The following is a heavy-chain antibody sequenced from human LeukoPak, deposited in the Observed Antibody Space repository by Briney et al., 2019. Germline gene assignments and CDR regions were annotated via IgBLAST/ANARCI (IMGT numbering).Heavy chain of an antibody. Sequence: PSDTLSLTCTVSVGSISSISYYGGWSRQPPGKGLEWIGSIYYSGSTYYNPSLKSRVTISVDTSKNHLDLNLSCVTAADTAVYYCARRYYYNSGSFPFDFWGQGTLVTVSS. CDR2: IYYSGST. CDR3: ARRYYYNSGSFPFDF. J-gene: IGHJ4*02. D-gene: IGHD3-10*01. V-gene: IGHV4-39*01. CDR1: VGSISSISYY.